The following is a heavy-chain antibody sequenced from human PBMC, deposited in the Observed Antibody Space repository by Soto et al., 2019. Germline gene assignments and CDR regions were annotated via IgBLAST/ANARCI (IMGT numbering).Heavy chain of an antibody. CDR1: GLTFKTYA. J-gene: IGHJ4*02. CDR3: AKQEEDHIVATPIDY. CDR2: ISGSGGST. D-gene: IGHD5-12*01. V-gene: IGHV3-23*01. Sequence: GGSLRLSCVASGLTFKTYAMTWVRQAPGKGLEWVSGISGSGGSTYYGDSVKGRFTVSRDNLKNTLYLQMNSLRAEDTAVYYCAKQEEDHIVATPIDYWGQGTLVTVSS.